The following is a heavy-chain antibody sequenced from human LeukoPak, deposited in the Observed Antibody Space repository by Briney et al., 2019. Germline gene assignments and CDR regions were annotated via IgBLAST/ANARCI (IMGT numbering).Heavy chain of an antibody. J-gene: IGHJ4*02. CDR1: GYTFTSYY. CDR3: AREFGDGYKTFDY. V-gene: IGHV1-46*01. D-gene: IGHD5-24*01. CDR2: INPSGGST. Sequence: RPSVKVSCKASGYTFTSYYMHWVRQAPGQGLEWMGIINPSGGSTSYAQKFQGRVTMTRDMSTSTVYMELSSLRSEDTAVYYCAREFGDGYKTFDYWGQGTLVTVSS.